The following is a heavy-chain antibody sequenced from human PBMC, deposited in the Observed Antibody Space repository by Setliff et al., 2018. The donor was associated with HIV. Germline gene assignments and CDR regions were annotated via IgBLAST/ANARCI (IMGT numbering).Heavy chain of an antibody. CDR3: ARDWNYGIDY. J-gene: IGHJ4*02. CDR1: GYTFTSYG. Sequence: GASVKVSCKASGYTFTSYGVTWVRQAPGQGLEWMGWINANSGHTNYAQKFQDRVTITADTSSTTAYMELSSLRSDDTAVYYCARDWNYGIDYWGQGTLVTVSS. CDR2: INANSGHT. D-gene: IGHD1-7*01. V-gene: IGHV1-18*01.